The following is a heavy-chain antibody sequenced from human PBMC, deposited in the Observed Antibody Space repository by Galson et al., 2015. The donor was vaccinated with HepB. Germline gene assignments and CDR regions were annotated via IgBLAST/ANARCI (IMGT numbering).Heavy chain of an antibody. J-gene: IGHJ4*02. V-gene: IGHV1-58*02. CDR2: IVVGSGNT. D-gene: IGHD6-13*01. CDR3: AADFGSIAAAATGHYFDY. Sequence: SVKVSCKASGFTFTSSAMQWVRQARGQRLEWIGWIVVGSGNTNYAQKFQERVTITRDMSTSTAYMELSSLRSEDTAVYYCAADFGSIAAAATGHYFDYWGQGTLVTVSS. CDR1: GFTFTSSA.